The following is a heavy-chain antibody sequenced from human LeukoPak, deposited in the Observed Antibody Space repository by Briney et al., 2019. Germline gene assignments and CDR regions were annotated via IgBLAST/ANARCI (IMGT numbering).Heavy chain of an antibody. CDR3: AREYSSSSYYYYYYMDV. CDR2: INPSDGST. CDR1: GYTLTSYH. Sequence: GASVKVSCKASGYTLTSYHMHWVRQAPGQGPEWMGIINPSDGSTSYPQRFQGRVTMTRDTSTSTVNMELSSLRSEDTAVYYCAREYSSSSYYYYYYMDVWGKGTTVTVSS. J-gene: IGHJ6*03. D-gene: IGHD6-6*01. V-gene: IGHV1-46*01.